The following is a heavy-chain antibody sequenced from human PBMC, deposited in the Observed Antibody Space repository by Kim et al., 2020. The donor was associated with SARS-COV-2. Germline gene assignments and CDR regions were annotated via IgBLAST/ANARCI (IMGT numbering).Heavy chain of an antibody. Sequence: SETLSLTCAVYGGSFSGYYWSWIRQPPGKGLEWIGEINHSGSTNYNPSLKSRVTISVDTSKNQFSLKLSSVTAADTAVYYCARPSYGGYGVWGQGTLVTVSS. D-gene: IGHD5-12*01. CDR2: INHSGST. CDR1: GGSFSGYY. J-gene: IGHJ4*02. V-gene: IGHV4-34*01. CDR3: ARPSYGGYGV.